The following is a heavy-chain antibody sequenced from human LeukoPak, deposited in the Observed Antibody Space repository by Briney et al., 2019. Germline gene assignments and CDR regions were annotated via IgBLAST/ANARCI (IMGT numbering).Heavy chain of an antibody. Sequence: GGSLRLSCAASGFTFSSYSMNWVRQAPGKGLEWVSSISSSSSYIYYADSVKGRFTISRDNAKNSLYLQMNSLRAEDTALYYCARVSLSAAGYFDYWGQGTLVTVSS. V-gene: IGHV3-21*04. CDR1: GFTFSSYS. CDR3: ARVSLSAAGYFDY. D-gene: IGHD6-13*01. J-gene: IGHJ4*02. CDR2: ISSSSSYI.